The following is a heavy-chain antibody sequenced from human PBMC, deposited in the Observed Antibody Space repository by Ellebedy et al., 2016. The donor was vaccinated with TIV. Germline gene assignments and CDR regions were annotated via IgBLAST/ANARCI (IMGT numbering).Heavy chain of an antibody. CDR1: GYTFTSYD. CDR3: ARKKYYDFWSSYGMDV. Sequence: ASVKVSCKASGYTFTSYDINWARQATGQGLEWMGWMNPNSGNTGYAQKFQGRVTMTRNTSISTAYMELSSLRSEDTAVYYCARKKYYDFWSSYGMDVWGQGTTVTVSS. CDR2: MNPNSGNT. D-gene: IGHD3-3*01. V-gene: IGHV1-8*01. J-gene: IGHJ6*02.